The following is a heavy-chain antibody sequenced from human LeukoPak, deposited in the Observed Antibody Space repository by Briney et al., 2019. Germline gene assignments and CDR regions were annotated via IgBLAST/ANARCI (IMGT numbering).Heavy chain of an antibody. D-gene: IGHD3-9*01. CDR3: ASRNDILTGYYPNS. CDR1: GGSFSNYI. Sequence: ASVTVSCKTSGGSFSNYIITWVRQAPGQGREWMGGIVPLFATPHYAQKYQGRLTISTDEPTSTAYMELSSLTSEDTAVYYCASRNDILTGYYPNSWGQGTLVVVSS. V-gene: IGHV1-69*05. CDR2: IVPLFATP. J-gene: IGHJ4*02.